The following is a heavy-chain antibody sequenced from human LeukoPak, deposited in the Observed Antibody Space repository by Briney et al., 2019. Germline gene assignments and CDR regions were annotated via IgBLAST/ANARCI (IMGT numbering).Heavy chain of an antibody. J-gene: IGHJ4*02. CDR2: ISGSGGST. D-gene: IGHD3-22*01. CDR1: GFTFKTFA. Sequence: GGSLRLSCVASGFTFKTFAMSWVRQAPGKGLEWVSAISGSGGSTYYADSVKGRFTISRDNSKNTLYLQMNGLRAEDTAVYYCATPVVVITTLDYWGQGTLVTVSS. V-gene: IGHV3-23*01. CDR3: ATPVVVITTLDY.